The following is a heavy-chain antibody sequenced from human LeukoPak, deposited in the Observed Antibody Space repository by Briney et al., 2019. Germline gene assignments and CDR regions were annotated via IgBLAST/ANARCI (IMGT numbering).Heavy chain of an antibody. CDR2: ISAYNGNT. V-gene: IGHV1-18*01. Sequence: ASVKVSCKASGYTFTSYGISWVRQAPGQGLEWMGWISAYNGNTNYAQKFQGRVTITADESTSTAYMELSSLRSEDTAVYYCARDLSDSSGSKAFDIWGQGTMVTVSS. CDR1: GYTFTSYG. J-gene: IGHJ3*02. D-gene: IGHD3-22*01. CDR3: ARDLSDSSGSKAFDI.